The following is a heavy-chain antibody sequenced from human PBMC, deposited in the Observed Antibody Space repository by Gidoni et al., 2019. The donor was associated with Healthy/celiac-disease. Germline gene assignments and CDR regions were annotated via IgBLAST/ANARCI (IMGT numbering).Heavy chain of an antibody. V-gene: IGHV3-30*04. CDR2: ISYDGSNK. D-gene: IGHD6-13*01. CDR3: ARGYSSSWSDY. Sequence: VQLVESGGGVVQPGRSLRLSCAASGFTFSSYAMHWVRQAPGKGLEWVAVISYDGSNKYYADSVKGRFTISRDNSKNTLYLQMNSLRAEDTAVYYCARGYSSSWSDYWGQGTLVTVSS. J-gene: IGHJ4*02. CDR1: GFTFSSYA.